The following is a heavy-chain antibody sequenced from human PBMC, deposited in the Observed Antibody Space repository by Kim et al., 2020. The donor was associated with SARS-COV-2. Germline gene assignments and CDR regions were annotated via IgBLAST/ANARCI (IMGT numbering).Heavy chain of an antibody. J-gene: IGHJ4*02. CDR2: IIPIFGTA. CDR1: GGTFSSYA. D-gene: IGHD3-3*01. Sequence: SVKVSCKASGGTFSSYAISWVRQAPGQGLEWMGGIIPIFGTANYAQKFQGRVTITADESTSTAYMELSSLRSEDTAVYYCSESGYGDQEYFDYWGQGTLVTVSS. V-gene: IGHV1-69*13. CDR3: SESGYGDQEYFDY.